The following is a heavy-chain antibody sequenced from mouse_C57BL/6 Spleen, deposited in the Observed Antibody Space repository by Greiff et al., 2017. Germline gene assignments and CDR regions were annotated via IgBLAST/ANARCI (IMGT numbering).Heavy chain of an antibody. CDR1: GFTFSSYA. CDR2: ISDGGSYT. V-gene: IGHV5-4*01. J-gene: IGHJ2*01. Sequence: EVQVVESGGGLVKPGGSLKLSCAASGFTFSSYAMSWVRQTPEKRLEWVATISDGGSYTYYPDNVKGRFTISRDNAKNNLYLQMSHLKSEDTAMYYCAREAGPRDFDYWGQGTTLTVSS. CDR3: AREAGPRDFDY. D-gene: IGHD3-3*01.